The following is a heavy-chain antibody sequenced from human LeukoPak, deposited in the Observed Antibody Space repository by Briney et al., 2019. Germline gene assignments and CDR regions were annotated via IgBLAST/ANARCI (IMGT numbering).Heavy chain of an antibody. CDR3: AKVGSSGWYAPADFDY. J-gene: IGHJ4*02. V-gene: IGHV3-23*01. D-gene: IGHD6-19*01. Sequence: GGSLRLSCAASGFTFSSYAMSWVRQAPGKGLXXXXXXSGSGGSTYYADSVKGRFTISRDNSKNTLYLQMNSLRAEDTAVYYCAKVGSSGWYAPADFDYWGQGTLVTVSS. CDR1: GFTFSSYA. CDR2: XSGSGGST.